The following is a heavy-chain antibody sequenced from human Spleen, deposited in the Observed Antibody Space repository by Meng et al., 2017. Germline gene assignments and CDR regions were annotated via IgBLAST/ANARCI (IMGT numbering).Heavy chain of an antibody. CDR1: GYTFAAYW. J-gene: IGHJ4*02. V-gene: IGHV1-2*06. CDR2: IDPKSGDT. D-gene: IGHD2-2*01. CDR3: ARKAGNCISTTCYSLDY. Sequence: ASVKVSCKASGYTFAAYWIQWVRRAPGQGLEWMGRIDPKSGDTHYAQKFQDRVTITSDESTSTVYMELTRLTSEDTAVYFCARKAGNCISTTCYSLDYWGQGTLVTVSS.